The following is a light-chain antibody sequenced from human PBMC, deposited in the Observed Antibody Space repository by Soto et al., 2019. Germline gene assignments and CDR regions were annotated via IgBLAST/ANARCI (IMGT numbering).Light chain of an antibody. J-gene: IGKJ2*01. CDR2: WAS. V-gene: IGKV4-1*01. Sequence: DIVLTQSPDSLAVSLGERATINCKSSQSVLYSSNNKNYLTWYQQRPGQPPKMLIYWASTRESGVPDRFSGSGSGTAFTLTISSLQAEDVAVYYCHQYYSFPYTFGQGTKLEIK. CDR1: QSVLYSSNNKNY. CDR3: HQYYSFPYT.